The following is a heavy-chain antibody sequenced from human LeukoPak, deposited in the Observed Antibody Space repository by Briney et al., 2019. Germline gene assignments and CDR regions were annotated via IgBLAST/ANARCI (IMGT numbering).Heavy chain of an antibody. CDR3: ARDRFGDYATFDY. CDR1: GGSISSSNW. Sequence: SETLSLTCAVSGGSISSSNWWSWVRQPPGKGLEWIGEIYHSGSTNYNPSLKSRVTISVDKSKNQFSLKLSSVTAADTAVYYCARDRFGDYATFDYWGQGTLVTVSS. CDR2: IYHSGST. D-gene: IGHD4-17*01. V-gene: IGHV4-4*02. J-gene: IGHJ4*02.